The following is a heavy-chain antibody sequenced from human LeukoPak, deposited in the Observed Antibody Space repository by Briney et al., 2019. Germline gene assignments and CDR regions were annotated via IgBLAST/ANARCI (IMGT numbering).Heavy chain of an antibody. D-gene: IGHD4-11*01. J-gene: IGHJ6*03. Sequence: GASVKVSCKASGYTFTSYGISWVRQAPGQGLEWMGWISAYNGNTNYAQKLQGRVTMTTDTSTSTAYMELRSLRSDDTAVYYCARGPTVTSFHYYYMDVWGKGTTVTVSS. CDR3: ARGPTVTSFHYYYMDV. V-gene: IGHV1-18*01. CDR2: ISAYNGNT. CDR1: GYTFTSYG.